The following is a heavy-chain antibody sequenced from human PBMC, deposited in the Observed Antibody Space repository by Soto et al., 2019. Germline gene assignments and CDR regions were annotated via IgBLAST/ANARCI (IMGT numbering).Heavy chain of an antibody. CDR1: GFTFSSYG. V-gene: IGHV3-33*01. CDR3: ARDQGGKEAMIVRY. Sequence: QVQLVESGGGVVQPGRSLRLSCAASGFTFSSYGMHWVRQAPGKGLEWVAVIWYDGSNKYYADSVKGRFTISRDNSKNTLYLQMNSLGAEDTAVYYCARDQGGKEAMIVRYWGQGTLVTVSS. CDR2: IWYDGSNK. D-gene: IGHD3-22*01. J-gene: IGHJ4*02.